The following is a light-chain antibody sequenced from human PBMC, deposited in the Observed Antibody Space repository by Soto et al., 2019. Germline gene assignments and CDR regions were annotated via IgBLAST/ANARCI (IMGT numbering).Light chain of an antibody. CDR2: GAS. CDR3: HQYDNWPLT. Sequence: EIVLTQSPATLSVSPGERATLSCRARQSVGDILAWYQQKPGQGPRLLIYGASSRATGIPARFSGSGSGTEFTLTISSLQSEDFAVYYCHQYDNWPLTFGGGTKVEIK. J-gene: IGKJ4*01. CDR1: QSVGDI. V-gene: IGKV3-15*01.